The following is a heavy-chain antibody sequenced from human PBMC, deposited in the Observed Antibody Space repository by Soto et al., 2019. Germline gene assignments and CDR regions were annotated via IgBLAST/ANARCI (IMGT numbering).Heavy chain of an antibody. V-gene: IGHV3-23*01. Sequence: GGSLRLSCAASGFTFSSYAMSCVRQAPGKGLEWVSAISGSGGSTYYADSVKGRFTISRDNSKNTLYLQMNSLRAEDTAVYYCAKDHYYDFWSGYEDYYYYYYMDVWGKGTTVTVS. CDR1: GFTFSSYA. D-gene: IGHD3-3*01. J-gene: IGHJ6*03. CDR2: ISGSGGST. CDR3: AKDHYYDFWSGYEDYYYYYYMDV.